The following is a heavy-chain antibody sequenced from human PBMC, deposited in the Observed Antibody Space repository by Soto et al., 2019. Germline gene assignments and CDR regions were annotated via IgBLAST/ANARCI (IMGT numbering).Heavy chain of an antibody. D-gene: IGHD3-22*01. CDR2: INPNCGGT. J-gene: IGHJ5*02. CDR3: AMSPPWAYDYDTSGYFNWFDP. V-gene: IGHV1-2*04. Sequence: GASVKVSCKASGCTFTGHYMSWVRQAPGQGLEWMGWINPNCGGTKYAQKFQGWVTMTRDKSMSTDYMELSRLRSDDTAVYYCAMSPPWAYDYDTSGYFNWFDPWGPGSLVTV. CDR1: GCTFTGHY.